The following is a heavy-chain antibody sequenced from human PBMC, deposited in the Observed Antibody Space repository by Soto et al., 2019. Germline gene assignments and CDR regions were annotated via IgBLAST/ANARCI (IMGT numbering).Heavy chain of an antibody. CDR2: IYYSGST. J-gene: IGHJ6*03. Sequence: SETLSLTCTVSGGSISSYYWSWIRQPPGKGLEWIGYIYYSGSTNYNPSLKSRVTISVDTSKNQFSLKLSSVTAADTAVYYCARAHYDYYYYYMGVWGKGTTVTVSS. CDR3: ARAHYDYYYYYMGV. V-gene: IGHV4-59*01. D-gene: IGHD3-3*01. CDR1: GGSISSYY.